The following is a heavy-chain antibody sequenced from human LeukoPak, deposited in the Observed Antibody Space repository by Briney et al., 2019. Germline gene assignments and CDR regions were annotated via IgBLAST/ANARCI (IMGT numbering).Heavy chain of an antibody. CDR2: FDPEGGET. D-gene: IGHD3-10*01. V-gene: IGHV1-24*01. J-gene: IGHJ4*02. Sequence: ASVKVSCKVSGYTLTELSMHWVRQAPGKGLEWMGGFDPEGGETIYAQKFQGRVTMTEGTSTDTAYMELSSLRSEDTAVYYCATARRITMVRGVIDYWGQGTLVTVSS. CDR3: ATARRITMVRGVIDY. CDR1: GYTLTELS.